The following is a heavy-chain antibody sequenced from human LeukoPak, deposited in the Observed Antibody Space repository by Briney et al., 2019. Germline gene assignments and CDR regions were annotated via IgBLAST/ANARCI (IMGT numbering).Heavy chain of an antibody. CDR2: INWDGASR. Sequence: GGSLRLSCAASGFTFDDYTMYWIRQAPGKGLEWVSAINWDGASRTYADSVKGRFSIPRDNSKNSLYLQMNSLRREDTALYYCVKGGGGLATITSLQYWGQGTLVTVSS. J-gene: IGHJ4*02. CDR3: VKGGGGLATITSLQY. V-gene: IGHV3-43*01. CDR1: GFTFDDYT. D-gene: IGHD5-24*01.